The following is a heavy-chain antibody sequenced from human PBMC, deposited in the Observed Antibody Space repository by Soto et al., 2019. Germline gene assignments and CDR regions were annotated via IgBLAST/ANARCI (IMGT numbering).Heavy chain of an antibody. Sequence: PGGSVGLACAASGITCSKAWMNWVRQSPGKGLEWVGRIKSRSDGGTTAYAAPVKGRFSISRDDSKDTLWLQMNSLKTEDTAVYYCTTNFYSHHRMAVRAQGTTVPISS. CDR1: GITCSKAW. CDR2: IKSRSDGGTT. J-gene: IGHJ6*02. V-gene: IGHV3-15*01. D-gene: IGHD4-4*01. CDR3: TTNFYSHHRMAV.